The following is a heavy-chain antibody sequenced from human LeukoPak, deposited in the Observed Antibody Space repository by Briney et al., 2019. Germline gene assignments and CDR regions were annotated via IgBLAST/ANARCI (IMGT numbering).Heavy chain of an antibody. CDR2: VFWNGVDK. J-gene: IGHJ6*02. CDR1: GFIVNDHA. CDR3: SKDISAGGLDV. V-gene: IGHV3-9*01. Sequence: SLRLSCVASGFIVNDHAMHWVRLTPGKGLEWVAGVFWNGVDKGYADSVKGRSTIFRDNAKNSMYLQMNSLTIEDTALYYCSKDISAGGLDVWGPGTPVTVSS. D-gene: IGHD3-16*02.